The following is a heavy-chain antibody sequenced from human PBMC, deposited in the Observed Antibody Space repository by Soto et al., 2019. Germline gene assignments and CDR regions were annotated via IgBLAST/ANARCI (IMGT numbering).Heavy chain of an antibody. CDR3: AKRGYCSGGDCYSQGHFDY. V-gene: IGHV3-23*01. CDR1: GFTFTSYA. J-gene: IGHJ4*02. CDR2: ISGNGGRT. Sequence: GGSLRLSCSASGFTFTSYAMNWVRQAPGKGLEWVSVISGNGGRTNYADSVKGRFTISRDNSRNTLYLQMSSLRAEDTAVYYCAKRGYCSGGDCYSQGHFDYWGQGTLVTVSS. D-gene: IGHD2-21*01.